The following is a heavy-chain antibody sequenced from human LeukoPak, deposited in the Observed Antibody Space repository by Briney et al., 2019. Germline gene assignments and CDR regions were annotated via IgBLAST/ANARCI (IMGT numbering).Heavy chain of an antibody. CDR2: VKSETAGGAT. CDR3: TTDRQGYYYYMDV. CDR1: GFTFSNAW. J-gene: IGHJ6*03. Sequence: PGGSLRLSCAASGFTFSNAWMSRVRQAPGKGLQWVGRVKSETAGGATDYAAPVKGRFTISRDDSKNTLYLQMSSLKTEDTAVYYCTTDRQGYYYYMDVWGKGTTVTVSS. V-gene: IGHV3-15*01.